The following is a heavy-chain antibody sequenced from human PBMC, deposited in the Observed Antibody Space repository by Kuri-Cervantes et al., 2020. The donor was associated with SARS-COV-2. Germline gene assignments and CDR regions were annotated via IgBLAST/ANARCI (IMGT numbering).Heavy chain of an antibody. CDR2: IYTSGST. Sequence: GSLRLSCTVSGGSISSYYWSWIRQPAGKGLEWIGRIYTSGSTNYNPSLKSRVTMSVDTSKNQFSLKLSSVTAADTAVYYCARDIAVAGTGFDYWGQGTLVTVSS. CDR1: GGSISSYY. V-gene: IGHV4-4*07. D-gene: IGHD6-19*01. CDR3: ARDIAVAGTGFDY. J-gene: IGHJ4*02.